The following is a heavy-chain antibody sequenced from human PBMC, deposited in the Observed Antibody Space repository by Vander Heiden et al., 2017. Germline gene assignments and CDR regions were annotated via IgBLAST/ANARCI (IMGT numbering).Heavy chain of an antibody. D-gene: IGHD1-26*01. Sequence: EVQLVESGGGLIQPGGSLRLSCAASGFSVSSNYMSWVRQAPGKGLEWVSVIYSGGSTSYADSVKGRFTISRDTSKNTLYLQMNSLRAEDTAVYYCARVRGSSVGYYFDYWCQGTLVTVSS. CDR3: ARVRGSSVGYYFDY. V-gene: IGHV3-53*01. CDR2: IYSGGST. J-gene: IGHJ4*02. CDR1: GFSVSSNY.